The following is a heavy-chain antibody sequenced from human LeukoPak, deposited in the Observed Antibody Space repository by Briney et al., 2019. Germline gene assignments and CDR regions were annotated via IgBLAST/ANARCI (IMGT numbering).Heavy chain of an antibody. CDR2: FSYDGSEI. CDR3: VKEQSSGWYRVADS. CDR1: GITISSEG. D-gene: IGHD6-19*01. Sequence: GGSLRFSCAASGITISSEGMHWVRQAPGKGLEWLAVFSYDGSEIYYSDSAKGRFTISKEYSKNTLHLQMNSLRVEDTAVYYCVKEQSSGWYRVADSWGQGTLVTVSS. V-gene: IGHV3-30*18. J-gene: IGHJ4*02.